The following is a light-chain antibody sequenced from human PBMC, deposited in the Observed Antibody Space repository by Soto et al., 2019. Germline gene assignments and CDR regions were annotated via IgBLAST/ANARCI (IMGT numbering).Light chain of an antibody. CDR2: DAS. V-gene: IGKV1-33*01. Sequence: DIQMTQSPSSLSASVADRVTITCQASQDISNYLNWYQQKPGKAPKLLIYDASNLETGVPSRFSGSGSGTGFTFTISSLQPEDIATYYCQQYDYLPFTFGGGTKVEIK. CDR1: QDISNY. CDR3: QQYDYLPFT. J-gene: IGKJ4*01.